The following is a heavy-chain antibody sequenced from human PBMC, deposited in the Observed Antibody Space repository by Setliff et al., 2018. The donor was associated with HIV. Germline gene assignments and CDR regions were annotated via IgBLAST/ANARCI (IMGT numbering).Heavy chain of an antibody. J-gene: IGHJ5*02. V-gene: IGHV3-21*01. CDR1: GFTFSIYT. CDR3: ARSESSGYSLPYTRFDA. D-gene: IGHD3-22*01. Sequence: GESLKISCAASGFTFSIYTINWVRQAPGKGLEWVSSISSSGNYINYADSVKGRFTISRDNAKNSLDLQMNSLRAEDTAVYFCARSESSGYSLPYTRFDAWGQGALVTVSS. CDR2: ISSSGNYI.